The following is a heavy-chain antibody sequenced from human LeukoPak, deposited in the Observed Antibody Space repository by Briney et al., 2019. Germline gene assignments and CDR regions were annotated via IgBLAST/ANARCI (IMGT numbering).Heavy chain of an antibody. D-gene: IGHD2-15*01. CDR1: GFTVSSNY. V-gene: IGHV3-53*01. J-gene: IGHJ5*02. CDR3: ARGYCSGGSCYPAWFDP. CDR2: IYSGGNT. Sequence: PGGSLRLSCAAPGFTVSSNYMSWVRQAPGKGLEWVSVIYSGGNTYYADSVKGRFTISRDNSKNTLYLQMNSLRAEDTAVYYCARGYCSGGSCYPAWFDPWGQGTLVTVSS.